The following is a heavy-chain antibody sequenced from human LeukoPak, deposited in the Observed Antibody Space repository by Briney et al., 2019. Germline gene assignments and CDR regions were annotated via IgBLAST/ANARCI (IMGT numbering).Heavy chain of an antibody. CDR3: ARASWGGSSWFNPNY. CDR1: GFTFSSYG. D-gene: IGHD6-13*01. Sequence: GRSLRLSCAASGFTFSSYGMHWVRQAPGKGLEWVAVIWYDGSNKYYADSVEGRFTISRDNSKNTLYLQMNSLRAEDTAVYYCARASWGGSSWFNPNYWGQGTLVTVSS. V-gene: IGHV3-33*01. J-gene: IGHJ4*02. CDR2: IWYDGSNK.